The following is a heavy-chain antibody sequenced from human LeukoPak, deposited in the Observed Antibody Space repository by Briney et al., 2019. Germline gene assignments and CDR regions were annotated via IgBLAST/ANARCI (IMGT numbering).Heavy chain of an antibody. Sequence: GESLKISCKGSGYSFTRYWIAWVRQMPGKGLEWMGIISPGDSDTRYNPSFQGQVNISADKSISTAYLQWSSLKASDTAMYYCARGDGYKYLDYWGQGTPVTVSS. CDR2: ISPGDSDT. D-gene: IGHD2-21*02. V-gene: IGHV5-51*01. CDR1: GYSFTRYW. CDR3: ARGDGYKYLDY. J-gene: IGHJ4*02.